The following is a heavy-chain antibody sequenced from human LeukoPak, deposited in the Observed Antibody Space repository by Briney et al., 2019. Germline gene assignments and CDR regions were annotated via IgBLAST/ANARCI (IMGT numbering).Heavy chain of an antibody. J-gene: IGHJ4*02. Sequence: GGSLRLSCTASGFAFDEHGMSWVRHVPGKGPEWVSGINWSGGSTGYADPLRGRFTISRDNAKNSLYLQMDSLRAEDTALYYCARAPITSPFYFDYWGQGTLVTVSS. CDR3: ARAPITSPFYFDY. V-gene: IGHV3-20*04. D-gene: IGHD2-2*01. CDR2: INWSGGST. CDR1: GFAFDEHG.